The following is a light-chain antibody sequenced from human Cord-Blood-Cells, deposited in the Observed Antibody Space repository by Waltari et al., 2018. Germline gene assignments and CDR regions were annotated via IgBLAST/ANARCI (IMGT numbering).Light chain of an antibody. Sequence: SYELTQPPSVSVSLGQMARITCSGEALPKKYAYWYQQKPGQFPVLVIYKDSERPSGIPERFSGSSSGTIVTLTISGVQAEDEADYYCLSADSSATWVFGGGTKLTV. CDR3: LSADSSATWV. CDR2: KDS. V-gene: IGLV3-16*01. J-gene: IGLJ3*02. CDR1: ALPKKY.